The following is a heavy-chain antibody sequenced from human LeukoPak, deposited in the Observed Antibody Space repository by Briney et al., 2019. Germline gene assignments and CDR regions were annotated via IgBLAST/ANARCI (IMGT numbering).Heavy chain of an antibody. CDR3: ARGFMDDYYYYMDV. J-gene: IGHJ6*03. V-gene: IGHV3-7*01. CDR1: GFTFSSYW. CDR2: IKQDGSEK. Sequence: GGSLRLSCAASGFTFSSYWMSWVRQAPGKGLERVANIKQDGSEKYYVDSVKGRFTISRDNAKNSLYLQMNSLRAEDTAVYYCARGFMDDYYYYMDVWGKGTTVTVSS. D-gene: IGHD3/OR15-3a*01.